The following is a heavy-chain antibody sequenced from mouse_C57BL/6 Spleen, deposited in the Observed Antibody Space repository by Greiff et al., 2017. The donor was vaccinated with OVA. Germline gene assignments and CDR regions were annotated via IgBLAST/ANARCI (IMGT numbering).Heavy chain of an antibody. CDR2: IDPSDSET. J-gene: IGHJ4*01. Sequence: QVQLQQPGAELVRPGSSVKLSCKASGYTFTSYWMHWVKQRPIQGLEWIGNIDPSDSETHYNQKFKDKATLTVDKSSSTAYMQLSSLTSEYSAVYYCASGPFYGNDAMDYWGQGTSVTVSS. CDR3: ASGPFYGNDAMDY. CDR1: GYTFTSYW. D-gene: IGHD2-1*01. V-gene: IGHV1-52*01.